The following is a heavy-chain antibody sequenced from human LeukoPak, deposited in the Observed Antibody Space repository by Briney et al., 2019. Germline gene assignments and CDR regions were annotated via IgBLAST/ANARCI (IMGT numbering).Heavy chain of an antibody. D-gene: IGHD3-16*01. CDR3: AKDGVANYYAYSGMDV. CDR1: GFNFSAHG. V-gene: IGHV3-30*18. CDR2: TSFDETYK. Sequence: GGSLRLSCSASGFNFSAHGMHWVRQAPGKGLEWVAVTSFDETYKFYSDSVKGRFSISRDNSKNTLYLQMNSLNVEDTAIYFWAKDGVANYYAYSGMDVWGQGTTVTVSS. J-gene: IGHJ6*02.